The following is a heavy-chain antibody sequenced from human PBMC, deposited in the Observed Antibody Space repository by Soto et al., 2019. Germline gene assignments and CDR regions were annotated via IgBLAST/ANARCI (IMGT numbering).Heavy chain of an antibody. CDR2: ISWNSGSI. V-gene: IGHV3-9*01. D-gene: IGHD2-2*01. J-gene: IGHJ4*02. Sequence: LRLSCAASGFTFDDYAMHWVRQAPGKGLEWVSGISWNSGSIGYADSVKGRFTISRDNAKNSLYLQMNSLRAEDTALYYCAKTNCSSTSCYQPFDYWGQGTLVTVSS. CDR1: GFTFDDYA. CDR3: AKTNCSSTSCYQPFDY.